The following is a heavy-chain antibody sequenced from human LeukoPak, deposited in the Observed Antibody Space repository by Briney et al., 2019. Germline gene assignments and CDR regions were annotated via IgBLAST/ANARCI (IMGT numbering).Heavy chain of an antibody. CDR3: ALFRGNWGLAY. CDR1: GYTVSNSY. V-gene: IGHV3-66*02. D-gene: IGHD3-10*01. CDR2: IYSSGDT. J-gene: IGHJ4*02. Sequence: GGSLRLSCAASGYTVSNSYMSWVRQAPGKGLEWVPVIYSSGDTYYADAVKGRFTLSSNNSKYTLYLQMNRLRPEDTAVYYWALFRGNWGLAYWGQGTMVAVSS.